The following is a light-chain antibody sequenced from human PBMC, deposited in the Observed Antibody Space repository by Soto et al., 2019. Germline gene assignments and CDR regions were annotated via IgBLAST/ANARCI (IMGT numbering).Light chain of an antibody. CDR3: QQYGSSLT. Sequence: EIVLTQSPATLSLSPGERATFSCRASQSVSSDLVWYQHKPGQAPRLLIYGASTRASGIPDRFSGSGSGTDFTLTISRLEPEDFGVYYCQQYGSSLTFGQGTKVDIK. V-gene: IGKV3-20*01. CDR1: QSVSSD. CDR2: GAS. J-gene: IGKJ1*01.